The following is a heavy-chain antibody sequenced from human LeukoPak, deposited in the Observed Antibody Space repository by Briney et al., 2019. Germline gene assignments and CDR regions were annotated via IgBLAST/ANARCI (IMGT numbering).Heavy chain of an antibody. CDR1: GFTFSTYS. CDR3: TRDNNWGEENFDI. D-gene: IGHD7-27*01. Sequence: GGSLRLSCAASGFTFSTYSMNWVRQAPGKGLEWVSYIGSRNSTIYYADSVKGRFTISRDNAKNSLYLQMNSLRAEDTAVYYCTRDNNWGEENFDIWGLGTLVAVSS. J-gene: IGHJ4*02. CDR2: IGSRNSTI. V-gene: IGHV3-48*01.